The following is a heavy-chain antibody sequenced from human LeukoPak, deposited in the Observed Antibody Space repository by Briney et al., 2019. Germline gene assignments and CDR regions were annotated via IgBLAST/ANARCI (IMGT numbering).Heavy chain of an antibody. Sequence: GGSLRLSCATSGFTFSTYAISWVRQAPGKGLEWVSIIYNDGNTYYADSVRGRFTISRDTSMNTVHLQMNSLRAEDTAVYYCAKDRVATLDYWGQGTLVTVSS. D-gene: IGHD5-12*01. CDR1: GFTFSTYA. V-gene: IGHV3-66*01. CDR3: AKDRVATLDY. J-gene: IGHJ4*02. CDR2: IYNDGNT.